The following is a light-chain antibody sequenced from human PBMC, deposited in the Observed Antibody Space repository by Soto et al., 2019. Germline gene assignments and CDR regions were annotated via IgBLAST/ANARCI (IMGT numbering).Light chain of an antibody. V-gene: IGKV3-20*01. CDR3: QQYVSSPYT. Sequence: EIVLTQSPGTLSLARGEGATLSCRASQSVSSSFLAWYQQKPGQAPRLLIYGASSRATGIPDRFSGSGSGTDFTLTISRLEPEDFAVYYCQQYVSSPYTFGQGTKLEIK. CDR2: GAS. J-gene: IGKJ2*01. CDR1: QSVSSSF.